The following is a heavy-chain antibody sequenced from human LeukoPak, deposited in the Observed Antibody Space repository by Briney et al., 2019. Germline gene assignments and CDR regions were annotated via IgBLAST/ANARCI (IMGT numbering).Heavy chain of an antibody. CDR3: ARGYCSSTSCHLGHYYMDV. CDR2: IYTSGST. J-gene: IGHJ6*03. CDR1: GGSISSYY. D-gene: IGHD2-2*01. Sequence: SETLSLTCTVSGGSISSYYWSWIRQPAGKGLEWIGRIYTSGSTNYNPSLKSRVTMSVDTSRNQFSLKLSSVTAADTAVYYCARGYCSSTSCHLGHYYMDVWGKGTTVTVPS. V-gene: IGHV4-4*07.